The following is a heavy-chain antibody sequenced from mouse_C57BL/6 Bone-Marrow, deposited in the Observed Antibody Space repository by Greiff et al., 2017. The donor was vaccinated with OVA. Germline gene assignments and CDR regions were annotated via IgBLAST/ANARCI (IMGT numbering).Heavy chain of an antibody. Sequence: QVQLKESGAELVRPGTSVKVSCKASGYAFTNYLIEWVKQRPGQGLEWIGVINPGSGGTNYNEKFKGKATLTADKSSSTAYMQLSSLTSEDSAVYFCARVGYEYPAMDYWGQRTSVTVSS. D-gene: IGHD5-1*01. CDR1: GYAFTNYL. J-gene: IGHJ4*01. CDR3: ARVGYEYPAMDY. CDR2: INPGSGGT. V-gene: IGHV1-54*01.